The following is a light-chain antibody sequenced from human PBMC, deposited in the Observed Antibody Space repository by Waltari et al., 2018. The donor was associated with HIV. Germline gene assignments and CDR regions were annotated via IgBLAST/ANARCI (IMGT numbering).Light chain of an antibody. Sequence: LAKQYAHWYQQKSGQAPVSVIYKDSERPSGIPERFSGSSSGTTVTLTISGVQAEDEADYYCQSADSSGSNFVFGTGTKVTVL. J-gene: IGLJ1*01. CDR3: QSADSSGSNFV. CDR2: KDS. CDR1: LAKQY. V-gene: IGLV3-25*03.